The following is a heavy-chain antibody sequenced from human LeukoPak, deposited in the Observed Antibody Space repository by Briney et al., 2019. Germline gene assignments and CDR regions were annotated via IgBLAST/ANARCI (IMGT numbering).Heavy chain of an antibody. CDR3: AREYSAGWFDP. V-gene: IGHV3-33*01. Sequence: GGSLRLSCAASGFXFSSYGIHWVRQAPGKGLEWVAVIWYDGGNKFYADSVKGRFTISRDNSKNTLYLQMNSLRAEDTAVYYRAREYSAGWFDPWGQGTLVTVSS. J-gene: IGHJ5*02. CDR1: GFXFSSYG. D-gene: IGHD6-13*01. CDR2: IWYDGGNK.